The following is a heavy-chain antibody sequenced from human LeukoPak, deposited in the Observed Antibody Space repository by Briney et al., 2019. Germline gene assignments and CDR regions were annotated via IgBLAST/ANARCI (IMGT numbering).Heavy chain of an antibody. CDR3: AREYYYDSSDQYDAFDI. V-gene: IGHV4-59*01. CDR2: IYYSGST. J-gene: IGHJ3*02. CDR1: GGSISSYY. Sequence: SETLSLTCTVSGGSISSYYWSWIRQPPGKGLEWIGYIYYSGSTNYNPSLKSRVTISVDTSKNRFSLKLSSVTAADTAVYYCAREYYYDSSDQYDAFDIWGQGTMVTVSS. D-gene: IGHD3-22*01.